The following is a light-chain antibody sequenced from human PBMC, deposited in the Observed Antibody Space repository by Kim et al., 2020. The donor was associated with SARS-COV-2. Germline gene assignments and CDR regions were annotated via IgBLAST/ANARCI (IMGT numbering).Light chain of an antibody. J-gene: IGKJ4*01. CDR2: GAS. Sequence: SPGERATLSCRASHGISSSDLAWYQQKPGQAPRLLIYGASSRATGIPDRFSGSGSGTDFTLTISRLEPEDYALYYCQQYVTPPLTFGGGTKVDI. CDR3: QQYVTPPLT. CDR1: HGISSSD. V-gene: IGKV3-20*01.